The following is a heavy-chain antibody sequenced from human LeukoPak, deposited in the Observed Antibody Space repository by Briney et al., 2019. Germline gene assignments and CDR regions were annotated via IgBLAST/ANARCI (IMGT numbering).Heavy chain of an antibody. CDR2: ISIYTGNT. Sequence: ASVKVSCKASGYTFNSYGISWVRQAPGQGLEWMGWISIYTGNTKYGEKFQGRATMTRDTSTSTAYLEVGSLSSDDTAVYYCARVRGTALTAYPGYFDYWGQGTLVTVSS. CDR1: GYTFNSYG. V-gene: IGHV1-18*04. CDR3: ARVRGTALTAYPGYFDY. D-gene: IGHD2-21*02. J-gene: IGHJ4*02.